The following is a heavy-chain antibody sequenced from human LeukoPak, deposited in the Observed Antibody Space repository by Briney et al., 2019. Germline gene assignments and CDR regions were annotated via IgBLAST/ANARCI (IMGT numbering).Heavy chain of an antibody. CDR2: ISSSGSTI. D-gene: IGHD1-26*01. CDR1: GFTFSIYG. V-gene: IGHV3-48*04. CDR3: ARGESGSYYVSAFDI. Sequence: PGGSLRLSCAASGFTFSIYGMSWVRQAPGKGLEWVSYISSSGSTIYYADSVKGRFTISRDNAKNSLYLQMNSLRAEDTAVYYCARGESGSYYVSAFDIWGQGTMVTVSS. J-gene: IGHJ3*02.